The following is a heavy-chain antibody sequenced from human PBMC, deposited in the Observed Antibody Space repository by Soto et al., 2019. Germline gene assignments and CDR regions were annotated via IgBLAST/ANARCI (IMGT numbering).Heavy chain of an antibody. D-gene: IGHD1-26*01. J-gene: IGHJ4*02. V-gene: IGHV3-23*01. CDR2: ISGNGGT. CDR1: GFTLMKFG. Sequence: GGSLRLSCGNSGFTLMKFGVHCVRQAPGKGLEWVSTISGNGGTSYADFVRGRFTISRDNSKNTLYLQMNSLRAEDTAVYYCAKDAPGSGWLSDYCGQG. CDR3: AKDAPGSGWLSDY.